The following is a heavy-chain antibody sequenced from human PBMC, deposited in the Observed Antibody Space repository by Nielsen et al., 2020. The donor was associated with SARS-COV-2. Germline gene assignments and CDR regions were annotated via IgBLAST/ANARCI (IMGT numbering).Heavy chain of an antibody. J-gene: IGHJ4*02. CDR2: IYYSGST. V-gene: IGHV4-59*08. CDR1: GGSISPFY. D-gene: IGHD6-19*01. Sequence: SETLSLTCNVSGGSISPFYWSWIRQPSGKALEWIAYIYYSGSTNYNPSFKTRATISVDTSKKQLSLRLSSVTAADTAVYYCARHLPVAGDPAFDYWGQGTLVTVSS. CDR3: ARHLPVAGDPAFDY.